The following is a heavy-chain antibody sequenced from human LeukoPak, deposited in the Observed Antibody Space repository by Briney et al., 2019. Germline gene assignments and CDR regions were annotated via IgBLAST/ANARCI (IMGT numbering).Heavy chain of an antibody. D-gene: IGHD3-22*01. V-gene: IGHV3-30*18. CDR1: GFTFSSYG. J-gene: IGHJ4*02. CDR3: AKEGRTPYDSRGYCFDF. Sequence: GGSLRLSCAASGFTFSSYGMHWVRQAPGKGLEWVAVISYDGPNKYYADSVKGRFTISRDNSRNTLYLEMNSLRAEDTAVYYCAKEGRTPYDSRGYCFDFWGQGTLVTVSS. CDR2: ISYDGPNK.